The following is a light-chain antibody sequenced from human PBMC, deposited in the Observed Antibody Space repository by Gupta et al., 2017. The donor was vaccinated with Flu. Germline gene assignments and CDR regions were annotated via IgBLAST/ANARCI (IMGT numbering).Light chain of an antibody. Sequence: STGAVSTYYYPNWIQQRPGQAPRALIYSTTKRPSGIPDRFSGSLPGSKAALTLSGVQPEDEADYYCVLYDGSNQGVFGGGTRLTVL. J-gene: IGLJ3*02. CDR1: TGAVSTYYY. V-gene: IGLV7-43*01. CDR3: VLYDGSNQGV. CDR2: STT.